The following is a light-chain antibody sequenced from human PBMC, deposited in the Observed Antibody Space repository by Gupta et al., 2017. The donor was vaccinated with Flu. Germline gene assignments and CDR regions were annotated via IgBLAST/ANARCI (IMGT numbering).Light chain of an antibody. Sequence: SSAVSQPPSASEAPGQTARITCEGDNIGRKSVHWYQQKPGQAPVLVVYDDSDRPSGIPDRFSGSNSDNTATLTIGRVEAGDDADYYCQVGDSSSDHVVFGGGTKLTVL. J-gene: IGLJ2*01. V-gene: IGLV3-21*02. CDR3: QVGDSSSDHVV. CDR2: DDS. CDR1: NIGRKS.